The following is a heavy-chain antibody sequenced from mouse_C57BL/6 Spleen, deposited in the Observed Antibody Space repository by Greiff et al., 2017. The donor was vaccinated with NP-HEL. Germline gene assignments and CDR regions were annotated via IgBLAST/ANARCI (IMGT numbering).Heavy chain of an antibody. J-gene: IGHJ4*01. D-gene: IGHD2-2*01. Sequence: VQLQQSGAELVKPGASVKLSCTASGFNIKDYYMHWVKQRTEQGLEWIGRIDPEDGETKYAPNFQGKATITADKSSNTAYLQLSSLTSEDTAVYYCARLVTTRGAYAMDYWGQGTSVTVSS. CDR3: ARLVTTRGAYAMDY. V-gene: IGHV14-2*01. CDR1: GFNIKDYY. CDR2: IDPEDGET.